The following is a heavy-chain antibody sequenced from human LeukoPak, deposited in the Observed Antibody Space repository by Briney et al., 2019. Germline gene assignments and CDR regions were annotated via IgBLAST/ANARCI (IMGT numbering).Heavy chain of an antibody. V-gene: IGHV1-46*01. J-gene: IGHJ4*02. D-gene: IGHD2-2*01. Sequence: ASVKVSCKASGYSFTRYYIHWVRQAPGQGLEWMGIIDPSGGSTTFAQKFRARVTMTRDLSTSTVYLELSSLASEDTAIYYCVKFQGGFPAANECWGQGTLVTVSS. CDR2: IDPSGGST. CDR3: VKFQGGFPAANEC. CDR1: GYSFTRYY.